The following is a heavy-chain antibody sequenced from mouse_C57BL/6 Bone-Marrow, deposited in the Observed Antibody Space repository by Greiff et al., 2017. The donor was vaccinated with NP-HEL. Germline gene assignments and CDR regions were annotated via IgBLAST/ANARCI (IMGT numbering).Heavy chain of an antibody. CDR2: IYWDDDK. Sequence: QVTLKVSGPGILQSSQTLRLTCSFSGFSLSTSGMGVSWIRQPSGKGLEWLAHIYWDDDKRYNPSLKSLLTISKATSRNQVFLTITSVDTADTATYYCARLTTVVEDYAMDYWGQGTSVTVSS. CDR3: ARLTTVVEDYAMDY. CDR1: GFSLSTSGMG. J-gene: IGHJ4*01. V-gene: IGHV8-12*01. D-gene: IGHD1-1*01.